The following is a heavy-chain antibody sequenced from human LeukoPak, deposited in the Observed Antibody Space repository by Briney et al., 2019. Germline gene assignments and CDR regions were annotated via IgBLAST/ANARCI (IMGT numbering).Heavy chain of an antibody. Sequence: GGSLRLSCAASGFTFSNAWMSWVRQAPGKGLEWVGRIKSKTDGGTTDYAAPVKGRFTISRDDSKNTLYLQMNSLKTEDTAVYYCTTDGPHCSGGSCYSPYYYYYGIDVWGKGTTVTVSS. J-gene: IGHJ6*04. D-gene: IGHD2-15*01. CDR3: TTDGPHCSGGSCYSPYYYYYGIDV. CDR2: IKSKTDGGTT. CDR1: GFTFSNAW. V-gene: IGHV3-15*01.